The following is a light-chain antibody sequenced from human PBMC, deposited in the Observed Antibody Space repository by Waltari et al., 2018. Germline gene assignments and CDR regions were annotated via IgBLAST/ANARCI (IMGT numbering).Light chain of an antibody. J-gene: IGLJ2*01. CDR2: GNN. CDR1: SSNTGTGYD. Sequence: QSVLTQPPSVSGAPGQRVPISCTGGSSNTGTGYDVPWYQHLPGPAPKPLIYGNNNRPSGVPDRFSGSKSGTSASLAITGLQAEDEADYYCQSYDKSLSGVVFGGGTKLTVV. V-gene: IGLV1-40*01. CDR3: QSYDKSLSGVV.